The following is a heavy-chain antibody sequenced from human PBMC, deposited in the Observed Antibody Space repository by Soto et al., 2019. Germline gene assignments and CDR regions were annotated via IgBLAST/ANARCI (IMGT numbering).Heavy chain of an antibody. CDR3: ARGQDDYGGSDVWFDP. CDR2: ISGGGDST. Sequence: EEQLLESGGGLVQPGGSLRLSCAASGFSCSSYGMSWVRQAPGKGLEWVSGISGGGDSTYYADSVKGRFTISRDKSKNTLYLQMNSLRAEDTAVYYCARGQDDYGGSDVWFDPWGQGTLVSVSS. J-gene: IGHJ5*02. V-gene: IGHV3-23*01. D-gene: IGHD4-17*01. CDR1: GFSCSSYG.